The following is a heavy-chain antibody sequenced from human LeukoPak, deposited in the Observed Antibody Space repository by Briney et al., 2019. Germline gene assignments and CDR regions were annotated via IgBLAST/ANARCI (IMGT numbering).Heavy chain of an antibody. D-gene: IGHD2-2*01. J-gene: IGHJ6*02. CDR2: MNPNSGNT. CDR1: GYTFTSYD. V-gene: IGHV1-8*01. CDR3: ARVPAASSGMDV. Sequence: GASVKVSCKASGYTFTSYDINWVRQATGQGLEWVGWMNPNSGNTGYAQKLQGRVTMTRNTSISTAYMELSSLRSEDTAVYYCARVPAASSGMDVWGQGTTVTVSS.